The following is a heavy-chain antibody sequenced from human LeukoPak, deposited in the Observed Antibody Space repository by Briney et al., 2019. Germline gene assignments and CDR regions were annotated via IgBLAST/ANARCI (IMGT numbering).Heavy chain of an antibody. V-gene: IGHV3-48*01. CDR2: ISSSSSTI. D-gene: IGHD4-11*01. CDR3: ARLPYSRSLYYYYYMDV. Sequence: PGGSLRLSCAASGFTFSSYSMNWVRQAPGKGLEWVSYISSSSSTIYYADSVKGRFTISRDNAKNSLYLQMNSLRAEDTAVYYCARLPYSRSLYYYYYMDVWGKGTTVTVSS. CDR1: GFTFSSYS. J-gene: IGHJ6*03.